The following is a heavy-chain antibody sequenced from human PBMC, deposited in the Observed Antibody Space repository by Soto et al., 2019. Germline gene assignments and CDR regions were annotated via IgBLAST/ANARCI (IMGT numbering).Heavy chain of an antibody. D-gene: IGHD3-3*01. V-gene: IGHV1-58*01. CDR1: GFTLTRAD. CDR2: IVGGSGST. CDR3: AADWSNRPFDF. J-gene: IGHJ4*02. Sequence: QMQLMQSGPEVKKPGTSVKVSCKASGFTLTRADVQWVRETRGQRLEWIGWIVGGSGSTNYAQQFQGRLAITRDMSTSTVYMELSSLRSEDTAVYYCAADWSNRPFDFWCQGTLVTVSS.